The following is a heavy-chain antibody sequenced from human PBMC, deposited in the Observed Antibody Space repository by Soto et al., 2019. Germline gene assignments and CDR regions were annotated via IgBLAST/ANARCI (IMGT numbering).Heavy chain of an antibody. CDR2: IYPSGST. CDR1: GGSISSYY. D-gene: IGHD3-3*01. Sequence: QVQLQESGPGLVKPSETLSLTCTVSGGSISSYYWSWIRQPAGKGLEWIGRIYPSGSTNYHPSLKSRVTMSVDTSKNHFSLKLISVTAADTAVYYCARDPGREYVFWSGYPPRGWFDPWGQGTLVTVSS. J-gene: IGHJ5*02. CDR3: ARDPGREYVFWSGYPPRGWFDP. V-gene: IGHV4-4*07.